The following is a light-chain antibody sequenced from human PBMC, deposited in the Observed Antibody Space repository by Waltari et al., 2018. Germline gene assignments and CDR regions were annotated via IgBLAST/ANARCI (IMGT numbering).Light chain of an antibody. V-gene: IGLV4-69*01. Sequence: QLLLTQSPSASASPGASVKLTCTLSSGHSTYAVAGHQVQPGRGPRYLMKIKSDGDFTRGDGIPDRFSGSSSGAERYLIISSVQPEDEADYYCQTWGTGIWVFGGGTKVTVL. CDR2: IKSDGDF. J-gene: IGLJ3*02. CDR3: QTWGTGIWV. CDR1: SGHSTYA.